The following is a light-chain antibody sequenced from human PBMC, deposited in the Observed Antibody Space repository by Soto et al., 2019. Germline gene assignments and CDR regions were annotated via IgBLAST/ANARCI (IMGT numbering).Light chain of an antibody. CDR3: QQYSSSWT. V-gene: IGKV3-20*01. CDR2: ATS. CDR1: QSVGSTY. Sequence: EVVLTQSPGTLSLSPGERATLSCRASQSVGSTYVAWYQRRPGQAPRLLIYATSSRATGIPGRFSGSGSGTDFTLTISRLEPEDFAVYYCQQYSSSWTFGQGTKVDIK. J-gene: IGKJ1*01.